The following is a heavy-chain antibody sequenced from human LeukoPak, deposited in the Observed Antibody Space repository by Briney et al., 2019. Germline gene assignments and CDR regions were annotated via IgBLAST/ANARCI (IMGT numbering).Heavy chain of an antibody. D-gene: IGHD1-14*01. J-gene: IGHJ6*04. V-gene: IGHV3-30*02. Sequence: GGSLRLSCAASGFTFITSCMSWVRQAPGMGLEWVSFVWSDGSNKYYTDSVKGRFTISIDNSKNTLYLQMNSLRGEDTAVYYCAQKSALYTPGGGWGAGTTVTVSS. CDR2: VWSDGSNK. CDR3: AQKSALYTPGGG. CDR1: GFTFITSC.